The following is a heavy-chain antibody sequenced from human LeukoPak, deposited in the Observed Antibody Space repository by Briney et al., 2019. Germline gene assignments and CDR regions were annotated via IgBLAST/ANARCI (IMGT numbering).Heavy chain of an antibody. Sequence: SGGSLRLSCAASGFTFSSYEMNWVRQAPGKGLEWVANIKQDGSEKYYVDSVKGRFTISRDNAKNSLYLQMNSLRAEDTAVYYCARDFRFLDDYWGQGTLVTVSS. CDR2: IKQDGSEK. CDR1: GFTFSSYE. CDR3: ARDFRFLDDY. D-gene: IGHD3-3*01. J-gene: IGHJ4*02. V-gene: IGHV3-7*01.